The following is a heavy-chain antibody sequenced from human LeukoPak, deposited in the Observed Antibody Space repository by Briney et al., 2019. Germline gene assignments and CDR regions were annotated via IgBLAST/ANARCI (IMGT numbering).Heavy chain of an antibody. D-gene: IGHD6-13*01. CDR1: GYTFTSYA. Sequence: ASVKVSCKASGYTFTSYAMHWVRQAPGQRLEWMGWINAGNGNTKYSQKFQGGVTITRDTSASTAYMELSSLRSEDTAVYYCAREGDSSSWYVLYYGMDVWGKGTTVTVSS. V-gene: IGHV1-3*01. J-gene: IGHJ6*04. CDR2: INAGNGNT. CDR3: AREGDSSSWYVLYYGMDV.